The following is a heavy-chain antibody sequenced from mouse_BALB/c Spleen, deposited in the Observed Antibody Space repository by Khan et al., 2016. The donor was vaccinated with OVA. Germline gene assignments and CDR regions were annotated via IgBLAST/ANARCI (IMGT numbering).Heavy chain of an antibody. CDR1: GYTFTNYG. CDR2: INTNTGEP. V-gene: IGHV9-3*02. Sequence: QIQLVQSGPELKKPGETVKISCKASGYTFTNYGMNWLKQAPGKGFKWMGWINTNTGEPTYAEEFKGWFAFSLETSANTAYLQINNLKNEDTATYFCAKEITSLFDYWGQGTSLTVSS. J-gene: IGHJ2*02. D-gene: IGHD1-1*01. CDR3: AKEITSLFDY.